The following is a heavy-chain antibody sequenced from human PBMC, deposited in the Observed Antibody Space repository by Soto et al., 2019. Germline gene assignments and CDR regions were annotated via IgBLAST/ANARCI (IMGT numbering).Heavy chain of an antibody. CDR3: AAEVLRFLGRDYYYYYGMDV. CDR2: IAVGNGNT. J-gene: IGHJ6*02. Sequence: GASVKVSCKASGFTFTSSAVQWVRQARGQRLEWIGWIAVGNGNTNYAQKFQERVTITRDMSTSTAYMQLSSLRSEDTAVYYCAAEVLRFLGRDYYYYYGMDVWGQGTTVTVS. V-gene: IGHV1-58*01. D-gene: IGHD3-3*01. CDR1: GFTFTSSA.